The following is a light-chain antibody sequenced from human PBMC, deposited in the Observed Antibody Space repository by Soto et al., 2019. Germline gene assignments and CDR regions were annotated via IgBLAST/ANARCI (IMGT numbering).Light chain of an antibody. CDR3: QQRSNWPPGFT. Sequence: EIVLTQSPATLSLSPGERATLSCRASQSVSSYLAWYQQKPGQAPRLLIYDASNRATGIPARFSGSGSGTDFPLTISSLKPEDFAVYYCQQRSNWPPGFTFGPGTKVDIK. CDR1: QSVSSY. CDR2: DAS. V-gene: IGKV3-11*01. J-gene: IGKJ3*01.